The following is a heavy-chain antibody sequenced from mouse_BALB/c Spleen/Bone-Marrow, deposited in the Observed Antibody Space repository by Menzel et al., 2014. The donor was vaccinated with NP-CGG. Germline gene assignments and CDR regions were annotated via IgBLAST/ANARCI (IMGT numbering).Heavy chain of an antibody. V-gene: IGHV2-6-1*01. Sequence: VRGVESGPGLVSPSQSLSITCTISGFSLTSYGVHWVRQPPGKGLEWLAVIWSDGGTTYNSTLKSRLSISKDNSKSQVFLKMNSLQTDDTAVYFCARDYDNDDGFAYWGQGTLVTVSA. J-gene: IGHJ3*01. CDR3: ARDYDNDDGFAY. CDR1: GFSLTSYG. CDR2: IWSDGGT. D-gene: IGHD2-4*01.